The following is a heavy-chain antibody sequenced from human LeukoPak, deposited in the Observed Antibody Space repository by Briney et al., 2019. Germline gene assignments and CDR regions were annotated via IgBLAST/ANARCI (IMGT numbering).Heavy chain of an antibody. CDR1: GFTFSSYG. V-gene: IGHV3-33*01. Sequence: PGRSLRLSCAASGFTFSSYGMHWVRQTPGKGLEWVAVMWYDGSNKYYEDSVKGRFTISRDNSKNTLYLQMNSLRAEDTAVYYCARDLRGFLAGKAFDIWGQGTMVTVSS. CDR2: MWYDGSNK. CDR3: ARDLRGFLAGKAFDI. D-gene: IGHD3-3*01. J-gene: IGHJ3*02.